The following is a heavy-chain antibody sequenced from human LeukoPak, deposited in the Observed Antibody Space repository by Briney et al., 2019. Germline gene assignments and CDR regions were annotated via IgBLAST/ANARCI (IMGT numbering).Heavy chain of an antibody. V-gene: IGHV3-23*01. J-gene: IGHJ4*02. Sequence: GGSLRLSCATSGFTFSSYAMSWVRQAPGKGLEWVSAISSSGVSTYYADSVKGRFTISRDNSKNTLYLQMDSLRADDTAVYYCAKDIVSGSYYYFDYWGQGTLVTVSS. CDR2: ISSSGVST. CDR3: AKDIVSGSYYYFDY. CDR1: GFTFSSYA. D-gene: IGHD1-26*01.